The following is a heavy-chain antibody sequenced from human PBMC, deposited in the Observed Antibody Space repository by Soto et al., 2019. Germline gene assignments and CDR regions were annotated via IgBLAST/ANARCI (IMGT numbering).Heavy chain of an antibody. D-gene: IGHD2-15*01. Sequence: PGESLKISCKGSGYTFATNWIGWVRQTPGKGLEWMGIIYPGDSDTRYSPSFQGQVTISADKSISTAYLQWSSLKASDTAMYYCARSGYCSGGSCYSTYYYGMDVWGQGTTVTVSS. CDR3: ARSGYCSGGSCYSTYYYGMDV. CDR2: IYPGDSDT. CDR1: GYTFATNW. V-gene: IGHV5-51*01. J-gene: IGHJ6*02.